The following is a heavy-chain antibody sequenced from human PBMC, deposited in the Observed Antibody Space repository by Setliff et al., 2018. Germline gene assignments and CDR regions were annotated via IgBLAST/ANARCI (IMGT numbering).Heavy chain of an antibody. CDR2: FIPILGAT. V-gene: IGHV1-69*13. CDR1: GGTFSSSG. CDR3: ARDTRDRYDNSGHYLSLDY. Sequence: ASVKVSCKSSGGTFSSSGITWVRQAPGQGLQWLGRFIPILGATNYAQNFQGRVTITADESTSTAYMELNSLRSEDTAVYYCARDTRDRYDNSGHYLSLDYWGQGTLVTVSS. J-gene: IGHJ4*02. D-gene: IGHD3-22*01.